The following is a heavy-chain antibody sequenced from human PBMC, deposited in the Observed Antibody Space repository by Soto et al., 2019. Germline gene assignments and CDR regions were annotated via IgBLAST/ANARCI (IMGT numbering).Heavy chain of an antibody. CDR1: GFTFSSYW. D-gene: IGHD6-19*01. J-gene: IGHJ4*02. CDR3: ARGTRSSGWYLFGY. Sequence: GSLRLSCAASGFTFSSYWMHWVRQAPGKGLVWVSRINSDGSSTSYADSVKGRFTISRDNAKNTLYLQMNSLRAEDTAVYYCARGTRSSGWYLFGYWGQGTLVTVSS. V-gene: IGHV3-74*01. CDR2: INSDGSST.